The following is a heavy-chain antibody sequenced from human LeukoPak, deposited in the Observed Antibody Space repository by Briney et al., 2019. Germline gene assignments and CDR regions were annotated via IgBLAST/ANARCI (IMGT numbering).Heavy chain of an antibody. V-gene: IGHV1-3*01. J-gene: IGHJ4*02. CDR2: INAGNGNT. CDR3: ARAPGRRGDYERIDY. Sequence: ASVKVSCKASGYTFTSYAMNWVRQAPGQGLEWMGWINAGNGNTKYSQKFQGRVTITRDTSASTAYMELSSLRSEDTAVYYCARAPGRRGDYERIDYWGQGTLVTVSS. D-gene: IGHD3-22*01. CDR1: GYTFTSYA.